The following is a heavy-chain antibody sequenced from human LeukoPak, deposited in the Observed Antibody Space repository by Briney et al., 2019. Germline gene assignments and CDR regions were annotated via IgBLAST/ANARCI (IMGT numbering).Heavy chain of an antibody. CDR1: GGSISTSSFY. CDR3: ARRAMETTFYYYYYMDV. J-gene: IGHJ6*03. V-gene: IGHV4-39*07. Sequence: SETLSLTCTVSGGSISTSSFYWGWIRQSPGKGLEWIGEIYDSGSTNYNPSLKSRVTISVDASKNQFSLKLSSVTAADTAVYYCARRAMETTFYYYYYMDVWGKGTTVTVSS. CDR2: IYDSGST. D-gene: IGHD2/OR15-2a*01.